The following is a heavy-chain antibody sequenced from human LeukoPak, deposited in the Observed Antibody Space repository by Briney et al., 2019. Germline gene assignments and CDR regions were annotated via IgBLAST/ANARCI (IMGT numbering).Heavy chain of an antibody. CDR1: GLTFSSYS. J-gene: IGHJ3*02. Sequence: TGGSLRLSCAVSGLTFSSYSMSWVRQAPGKGLEWVANIHKDGSEKNYVDSVKGRFTISRDIAKNSLYLQMDRLGAEDTAVYYCARDCDYYESNTYYDAFDIWGQGTKVTVSS. D-gene: IGHD3-22*01. V-gene: IGHV3-7*01. CDR3: ARDCDYYESNTYYDAFDI. CDR2: IHKDGSEK.